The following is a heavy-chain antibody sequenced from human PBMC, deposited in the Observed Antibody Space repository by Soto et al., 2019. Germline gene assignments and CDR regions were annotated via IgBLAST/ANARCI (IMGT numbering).Heavy chain of an antibody. CDR3: ARGQFDDSSGGFDY. J-gene: IGHJ4*02. V-gene: IGHV3-33*01. CDR1: GFTFSSYG. Sequence: QVQLVESGGGVVQPGRSLRLSCAASGFTFSSYGMHWVRQAPGKGLEWVAVIWYDGSNKYYADSVKGRFTISRDKSXNALYLQMNSLGAEDTAVYYCARGQFDDSSGGFDYWGQGTPVTVSS. CDR2: IWYDGSNK. D-gene: IGHD3-22*01.